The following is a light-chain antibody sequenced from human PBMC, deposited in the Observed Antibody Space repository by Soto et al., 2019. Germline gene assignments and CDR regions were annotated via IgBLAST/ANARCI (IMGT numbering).Light chain of an antibody. CDR3: QQYSHLIT. Sequence: DIQITHSPSSLSASVGDRVTITFQASQDISNYLNWYQQKLGKAPKLLIYDASNLETGVPSRFSGSGSGTDFTFTISSLQTEDIATYYCQQYSHLITFGQGTRLEIK. V-gene: IGKV1-33*01. J-gene: IGKJ5*01. CDR2: DAS. CDR1: QDISNY.